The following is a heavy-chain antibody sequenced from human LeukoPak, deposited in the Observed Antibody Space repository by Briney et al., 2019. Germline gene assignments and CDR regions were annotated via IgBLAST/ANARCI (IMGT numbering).Heavy chain of an antibody. CDR2: IFYSGST. CDR3: ARQTDDYYFDY. V-gene: IGHV4-39*01. CDR1: SGSISSSSYY. Sequence: SETLSLTCTVSSGSISSSSYYWGWIRQPPGKGLEWIGSIFYSGSTYYNPSLKSRVTISVDTSKNQFSLKLSSVTAADTAVYYCARQTDDYYFDYWGQGTLVTVSS. D-gene: IGHD3-3*01. J-gene: IGHJ4*02.